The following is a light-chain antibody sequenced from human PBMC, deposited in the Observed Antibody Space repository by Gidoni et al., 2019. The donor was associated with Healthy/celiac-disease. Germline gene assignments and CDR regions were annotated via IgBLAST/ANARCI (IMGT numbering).Light chain of an antibody. J-gene: IGKJ2*01. V-gene: IGKV1-39*01. CDR1: QSISSY. CDR3: QQSYSTPRT. CDR2: AAS. Sequence: DIQMTQSPSSLSASVGDRVTSTCRASQSISSYLNWYQQKPGKAPKLLIYAASSLQSGVPSRFSGSGSGTDFTLTISSLQPEDFATYYCQQSYSTPRTFXQXTKLEIK.